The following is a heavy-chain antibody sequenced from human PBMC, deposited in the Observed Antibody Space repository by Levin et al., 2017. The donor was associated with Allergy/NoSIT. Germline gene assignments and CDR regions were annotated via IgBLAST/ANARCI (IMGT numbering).Heavy chain of an antibody. D-gene: IGHD3-10*01. V-gene: IGHV3-11*03. CDR1: GFTFSDYY. J-gene: IGHJ4*02. Sequence: GESLKISCAASGFTFSDYYMSWIRQAPGKGLEWISYIITSGTHTSYADSVKGRFTISRDNANNLVFLQMNSLRAEDTAVYYCASRYGSGTYYQGNNDWGQGTLVTVSS. CDR2: IITSGTHT. CDR3: ASRYGSGTYYQGNND.